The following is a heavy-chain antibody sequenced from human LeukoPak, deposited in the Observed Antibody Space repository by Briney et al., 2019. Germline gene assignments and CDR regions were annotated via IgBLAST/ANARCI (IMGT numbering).Heavy chain of an antibody. CDR1: GGSFSGYY. CDR2: INHSGST. Sequence: SETLSPTRAVYGGSFSGYYWSWIRQPPGKGLEWDGEINHSGSTNYNPSLKSRVTISVDTSKNQFSLKLSSVTAADTAVYYCARVPGVVRGQGWFDPWGQGTLVTVSS. V-gene: IGHV4-34*01. J-gene: IGHJ5*02. CDR3: ARVPGVVRGQGWFDP. D-gene: IGHD3-10*01.